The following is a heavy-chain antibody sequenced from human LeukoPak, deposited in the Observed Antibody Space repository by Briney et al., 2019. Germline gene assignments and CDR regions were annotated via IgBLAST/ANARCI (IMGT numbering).Heavy chain of an antibody. J-gene: IGHJ6*03. CDR1: GGSISSYY. CDR2: IYTSGST. D-gene: IGHD6-13*01. CDR3: ARDASGSSSWYYYYYYMDV. V-gene: IGHV4-4*07. Sequence: PSETLSLTCTVSGGSISSYYWSWIRQPAGKGLEWIGRIYTSGSTNYNPSLKSRVTMSVDTSKNQFSLKLSSVTAADTAVYYCARDASGSSSWYYYYYYMDVWGKGTTVTVSS.